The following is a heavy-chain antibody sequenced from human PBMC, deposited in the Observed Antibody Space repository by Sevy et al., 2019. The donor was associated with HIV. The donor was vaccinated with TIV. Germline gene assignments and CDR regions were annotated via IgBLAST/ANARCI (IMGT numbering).Heavy chain of an antibody. CDR3: ARASHVSGSYTNDY. Sequence: ASVKVSCRASGYTFTDYYLHWVRQAPGQGLEWMGWINPNNGGTAYAQRFQGRVAMTRDTSISTVYMELSRLRSDDTAVYYCARASHVSGSYTNDYWGQGTLVTVSS. J-gene: IGHJ4*02. V-gene: IGHV1-2*02. D-gene: IGHD3-10*01. CDR2: INPNNGGT. CDR1: GYTFTDYY.